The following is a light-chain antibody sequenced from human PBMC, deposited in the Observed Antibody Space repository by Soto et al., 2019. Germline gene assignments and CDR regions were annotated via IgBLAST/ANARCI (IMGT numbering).Light chain of an antibody. J-gene: IGKJ2*01. Sequence: EVVLTQSPGTLSLSPGERATLSCRASQSVSNNYFAWYQQKPGQAPRLLIFGSSDRATGIPDRFSGSGSGTDFTLTISRLQPEDFAVYCCQQYGSSPPYTFGQGTMLEIK. V-gene: IGKV3-20*01. CDR3: QQYGSSPPYT. CDR2: GSS. CDR1: QSVSNNY.